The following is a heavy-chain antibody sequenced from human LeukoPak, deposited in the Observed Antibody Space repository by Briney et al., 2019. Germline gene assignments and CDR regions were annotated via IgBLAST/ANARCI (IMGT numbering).Heavy chain of an antibody. D-gene: IGHD4-17*01. CDR1: GGSISSYY. V-gene: IGHV4-59*06. CDR3: ARDNLWADGDYPSYWYFDL. J-gene: IGHJ2*01. CDR2: IYYSGST. Sequence: SETLSLTCTVSGGSISSYYWSWIRQHPGKGLEWIGHIYYSGSTYYNPSLKSRVTISVDTSKNQFSLKLSSVTAADTAVYYCARDNLWADGDYPSYWYFDLWGRGTLVTVSS.